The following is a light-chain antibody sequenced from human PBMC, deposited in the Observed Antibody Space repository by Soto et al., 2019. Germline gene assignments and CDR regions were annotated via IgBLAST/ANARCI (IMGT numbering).Light chain of an antibody. Sequence: EIVLTQSPGTLSLSPGERATLSCRASQSVTSTYLAWYQQKPGQAPRLLIYDASTRAPGVPDRFSGSGSGTDVTLSISRLEPEDFAVYFCQQFDGSPWTFGQGTKVEMK. J-gene: IGKJ1*01. CDR1: QSVTSTY. V-gene: IGKV3-20*01. CDR2: DAS. CDR3: QQFDGSPWT.